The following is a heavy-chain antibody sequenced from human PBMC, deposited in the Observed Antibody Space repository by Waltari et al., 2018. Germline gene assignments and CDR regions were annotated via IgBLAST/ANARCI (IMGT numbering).Heavy chain of an antibody. J-gene: IGHJ4*02. CDR3: ARASYIDY. D-gene: IGHD2-21*01. CDR2: ISEDGKNK. V-gene: IGHV3-30*01. Sequence: GRQAPCKGLGWGAVISEDGKNKDYVDSVKGRFTMSRDNSKNTLYLQMNSLRAEDTAVYYCARASYIDYWGQGSLVTVSS.